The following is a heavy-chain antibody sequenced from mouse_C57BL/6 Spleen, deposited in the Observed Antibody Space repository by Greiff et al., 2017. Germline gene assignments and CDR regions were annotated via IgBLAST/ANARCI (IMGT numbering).Heavy chain of an antibody. J-gene: IGHJ4*01. CDR2: ISSKSSNYAT. CDR1: GFTFNTYA. V-gene: IGHV10-3*01. CDR3: VRGEPSYGYDAGDYAMDY. D-gene: IGHD2-2*01. Sequence: EVKLVESGGGLVQPKGSLKLSCAASGFTFNTYAMHWVRQAPGQGLEWVARISSKSSNYATYYADSVKDRFTISRDDSQSMLYLQMNNLKTEDTAMYYCVRGEPSYGYDAGDYAMDYWGQGTSVTVSS.